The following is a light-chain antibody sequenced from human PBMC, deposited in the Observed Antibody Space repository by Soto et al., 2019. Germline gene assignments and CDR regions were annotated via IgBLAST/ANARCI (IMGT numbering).Light chain of an antibody. J-gene: IGLJ1*01. CDR3: QVWDTSTDHRGV. Sequence: QSVLTQPASVSGSPGQSITISCTGTSSDVGGYNYVSWYQQQSGKAPKLMIHEVSNRPSGVSNRFSGSKSGNTASLTISGLQAEDEADYYCQVWDTSTDHRGVFGTGTKLTVL. CDR2: EVS. CDR1: SSDVGGYNY. V-gene: IGLV2-14*01.